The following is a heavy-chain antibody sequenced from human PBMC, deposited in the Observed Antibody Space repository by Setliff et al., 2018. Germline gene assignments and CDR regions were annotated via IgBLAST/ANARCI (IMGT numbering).Heavy chain of an antibody. CDR2: TIPVFGTT. V-gene: IGHV1-69*05. CDR3: ARAETWAVAGIFWFDP. Sequence: SVKVSCKASGGTFSSYGISWVRQAPGQGLEWMGGTIPVFGTTDYAQKFQGRVTIMTDESTSTAYMELSSLRSEDTAVYYCARAETWAVAGIFWFDPWGQGTLVTVSS. D-gene: IGHD6-19*01. J-gene: IGHJ5*02. CDR1: GGTFSSYG.